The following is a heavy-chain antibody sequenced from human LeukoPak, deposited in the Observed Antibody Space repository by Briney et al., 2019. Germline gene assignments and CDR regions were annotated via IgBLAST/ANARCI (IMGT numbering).Heavy chain of an antibody. V-gene: IGHV4-59*03. J-gene: IGHJ6*03. CDR1: GGSIRSYH. Sequence: SETLSLTCSVSGGSIRSYHWSWIRQSPGKGLEWIGYTSYSGYNYYNLSLERRVNMSVDTSQNQFSLRLRSVTAADTAVYYCAKIEQGGSGSPQYYYYYMDVWGKGTTVTISS. D-gene: IGHD3-10*01. CDR3: AKIEQGGSGSPQYYYYYMDV. CDR2: TSYSGYN.